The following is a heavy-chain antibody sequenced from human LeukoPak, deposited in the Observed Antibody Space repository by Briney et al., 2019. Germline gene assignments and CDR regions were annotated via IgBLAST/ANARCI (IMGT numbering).Heavy chain of an antibody. D-gene: IGHD3-9*01. CDR2: INPTGGST. Sequence: GASGKVSCKASGYTFTTYYIHWVRQAPGPGLEWMGIINPTGGSTTYAQKFQGRVTMTSDTSTSTVYMELSSLRAEDTAVYYCARSAPITVLRYFDWSRPRTYGMDVWGQGTTVTVSS. CDR3: ARSAPITVLRYFDWSRPRTYGMDV. J-gene: IGHJ6*02. CDR1: GYTFTTYY. V-gene: IGHV1-46*01.